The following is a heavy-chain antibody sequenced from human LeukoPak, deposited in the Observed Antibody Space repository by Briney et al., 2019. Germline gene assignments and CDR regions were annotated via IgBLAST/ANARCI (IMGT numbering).Heavy chain of an antibody. CDR1: GFTFSNYW. V-gene: IGHV3-74*01. D-gene: IGHD3-10*01. Sequence: GGSLRLSCAASGFTFSNYWMHWVRQAPGKGLVWVSRINIDGSTTHYADSVKGRFTISRDNSKNTLYLQMNSLRAEDTAVYCCAKDTPMVRGVIIKGYYYGMDVWGQGTTVTVSS. J-gene: IGHJ6*02. CDR3: AKDTPMVRGVIIKGYYYGMDV. CDR2: INIDGSTT.